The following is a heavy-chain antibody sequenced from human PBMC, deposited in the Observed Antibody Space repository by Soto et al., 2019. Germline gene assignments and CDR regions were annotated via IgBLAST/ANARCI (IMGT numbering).Heavy chain of an antibody. Sequence: EVQLVESGGGLVKPGGSLRLSCAASGITFNASNMNWVRQAPGKGLEWVSSITSTSLYIYYTDSIKGRFTISRDNAKNSLYLQMASLRAEDTAVYYCARDGEQLLVLDYNYAMDVWGQGTTVTVSS. D-gene: IGHD1-26*01. CDR3: ARDGEQLLVLDYNYAMDV. J-gene: IGHJ6*02. V-gene: IGHV3-21*01. CDR2: ITSTSLYI. CDR1: GITFNASN.